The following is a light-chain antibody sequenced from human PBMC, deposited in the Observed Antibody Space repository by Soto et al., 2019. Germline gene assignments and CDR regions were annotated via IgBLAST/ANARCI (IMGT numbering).Light chain of an antibody. J-gene: IGKJ4*01. CDR3: QQYNNWPLT. CDR2: GAS. V-gene: IGKV3-15*01. Sequence: EIVMTQSPATLSVSPGERATLSCRASQSINNNLAWYQQNTGQGPRLLIYGASSRATGIPARFSGSGSGTGFTLTISSLQSEDFAIYYCQQYNNWPLTFGGGTKVEIK. CDR1: QSINNN.